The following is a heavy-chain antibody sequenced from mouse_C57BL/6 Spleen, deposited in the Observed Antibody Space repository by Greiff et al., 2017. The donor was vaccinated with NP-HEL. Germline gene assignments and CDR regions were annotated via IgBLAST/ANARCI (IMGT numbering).Heavy chain of an antibody. D-gene: IGHD1-1*01. V-gene: IGHV1-72*01. J-gene: IGHJ1*03. CDR3: ARECTTVVATGYFDV. CDR2: IDPNSGGN. Sequence: QVQLQQPGAELVKPGASVKLSCKASGYTFTSYWMHWVKQRPGRGLEWLGRIDPNSGGNKYNEKFKSKATLTVDKPSSTAYMQLSSLTSEDSAVYYCARECTTVVATGYFDVWGTGTTVTVSS. CDR1: GYTFTSYW.